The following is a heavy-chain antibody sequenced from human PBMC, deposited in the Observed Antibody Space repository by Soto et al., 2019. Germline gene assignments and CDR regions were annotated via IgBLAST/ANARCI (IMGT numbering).Heavy chain of an antibody. Sequence: GGSLRLSCAASGFTFSSYLMSWVRQAPGKGLEWVANIKQDGSEKYYVDSVKGRFTISRDNAKNSLYLQMNSLRAEDTAVYYCARASRFGVVPGPWGQGTLVTVSS. CDR2: IKQDGSEK. V-gene: IGHV3-7*01. D-gene: IGHD3-3*01. J-gene: IGHJ5*02. CDR3: ARASRFGVVPGP. CDR1: GFTFSSYL.